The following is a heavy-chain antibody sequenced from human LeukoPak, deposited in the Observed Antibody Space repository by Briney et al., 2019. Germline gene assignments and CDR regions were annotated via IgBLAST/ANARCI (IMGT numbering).Heavy chain of an antibody. CDR3: AKADITMVRKKSYYDSSGPPYYFDY. Sequence: HPGGSLRLSCAASGFSFSSYAMSWVRQAPGKGLEWVSAISGSGGSTYYADSVKGRFTISRDNSKNTLYLQMNSLRAEDTAVYYCAKADITMVRKKSYYDSSGPPYYFDYWGQGTLVTVSS. CDR2: ISGSGGST. D-gene: IGHD3-22*01. V-gene: IGHV3-23*01. J-gene: IGHJ4*02. CDR1: GFSFSSYA.